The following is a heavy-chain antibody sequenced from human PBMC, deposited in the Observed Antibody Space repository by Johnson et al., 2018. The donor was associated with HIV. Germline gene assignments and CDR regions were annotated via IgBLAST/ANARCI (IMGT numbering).Heavy chain of an antibody. V-gene: IGHV3-20*04. CDR1: GFTFDDYG. D-gene: IGHD2-15*01. CDR3: ARDQGDIVVVVAAELWAFDI. CDR2: INWNGGST. Sequence: VQLVESGGGVVRPGGSLRLSCAASGFTFDDYGMSWVRQAPGKGLEWVSGINWNGGSTGYADSVKGRFTISRDNAKNSLYLQMNSLGAEDTAVYYCARDQGDIVVVVAAELWAFDIWGQGTMVTVSS. J-gene: IGHJ3*02.